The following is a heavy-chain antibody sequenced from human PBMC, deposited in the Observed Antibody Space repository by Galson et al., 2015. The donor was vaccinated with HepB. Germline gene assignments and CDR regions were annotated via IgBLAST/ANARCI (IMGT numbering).Heavy chain of an antibody. CDR2: ISTDSNYM. Sequence: SLRLSCAASGFTFNTYAMNWVRQAPGKGLEWVSAISTDSNYMYYGDSMNGRFTISRDNAMNSLYLQINSLRVEDTAVYFCTRDEVGAVSGFKNWGQGTLVTVSS. D-gene: IGHD1-26*01. V-gene: IGHV3-21*03. CDR1: GFTFNTYA. CDR3: TRDEVGAVSGFKN. J-gene: IGHJ4*02.